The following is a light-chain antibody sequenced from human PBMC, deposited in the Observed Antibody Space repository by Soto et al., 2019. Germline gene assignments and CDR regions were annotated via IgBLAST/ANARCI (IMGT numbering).Light chain of an antibody. J-gene: IGLJ3*02. V-gene: IGLV2-23*02. CDR2: EVS. CDR3: CSYAGRINWV. CDR1: TSDVGSYNL. Sequence: QSALTQPASVSGSPGQSITISCTGTTSDVGSYNLVSWFQQHPAETPKLIIYEVSDRPAGVSNRFSGSKSGNTASLTISGLQGSDEADYYCCSYAGRINWVFGGGTKLTVL.